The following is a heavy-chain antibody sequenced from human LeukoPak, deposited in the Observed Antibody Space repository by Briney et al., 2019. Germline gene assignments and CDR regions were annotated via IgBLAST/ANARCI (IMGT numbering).Heavy chain of an antibody. Sequence: GASVKVSCKASGYTFTGYFIHWVRQAPGQGLEWMARINPNSGGTNYAQKFQGRVTLTRDTSVSTAYMELSRLTSDDTAVYYCSRGESEGGGGYTLKFDYWGQGTLVAVS. D-gene: IGHD3-16*01. J-gene: IGHJ4*02. V-gene: IGHV1-2*06. CDR2: INPNSGGT. CDR3: SRGESEGGGGYTLKFDY. CDR1: GYTFTGYF.